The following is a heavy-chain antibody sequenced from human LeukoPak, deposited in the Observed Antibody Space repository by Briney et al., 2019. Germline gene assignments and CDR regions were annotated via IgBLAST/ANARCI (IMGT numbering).Heavy chain of an antibody. CDR3: ARGPGVAARPDEDTSLTMIYYYYYYGMDV. Sequence: SETLSLTCTVSGGSISSSSYYWSWIRQPPGKGLEWIGEINHSGSTNYNPSLKSRVTISVDTSKNQFSLKLSSVTAADTAVYYCARGPGVAARPDEDTSLTMIYYYYYYGMDVWGQGTTVTVSS. V-gene: IGHV4-39*07. J-gene: IGHJ6*02. CDR1: GGSISSSSYY. CDR2: INHSGST. D-gene: IGHD6-6*01.